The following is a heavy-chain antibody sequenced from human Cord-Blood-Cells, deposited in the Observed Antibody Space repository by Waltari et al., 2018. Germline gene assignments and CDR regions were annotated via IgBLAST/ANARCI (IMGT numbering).Heavy chain of an antibody. J-gene: IGHJ6*02. CDR1: GFTVSSNS. V-gene: IGHV3-53*02. CDR2: IYSGGST. CDR3: ARDLRSLPGYGMDV. D-gene: IGHD3-3*01. Sequence: EVQLVETGGGLIQPGGSLRLSCAASGFTVSSNSMSWVRQAPGKGLEWVLVIYSGGSTYYAESVKGRFTISRDNSKNTLYLQMNSLRAEETAVYYCARDLRSLPGYGMDVWGQGTTVTVSS.